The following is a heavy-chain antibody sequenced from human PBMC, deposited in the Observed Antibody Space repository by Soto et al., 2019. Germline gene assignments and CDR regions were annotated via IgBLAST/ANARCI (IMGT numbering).Heavy chain of an antibody. CDR2: IYRDDDK. CDR3: AHRPTGDFFSNWFDP. D-gene: IGHD7-27*01. V-gene: IGHV2-5*02. J-gene: IGHJ5*02. CDR1: GFSLSTSGVG. Sequence: SGPTLVNPPQTLTLTCTFSGFSLSTSGVGVGWIRQPPGKALEWLALIYRDDDKRYSPSLKSRLTITKDTSKNQVVLTMTNMDPVDTATYYCAHRPTGDFFSNWFDPWGQGTLVTVSS.